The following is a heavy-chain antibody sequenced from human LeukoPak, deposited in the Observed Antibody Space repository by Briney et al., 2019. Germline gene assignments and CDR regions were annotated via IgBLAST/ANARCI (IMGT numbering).Heavy chain of an antibody. CDR1: GGSFSGYY. D-gene: IGHD6-19*01. J-gene: IGHJ4*02. CDR2: INHSGST. V-gene: IGHV4-34*01. Sequence: KPSETLSLTCAVYGGSFSGYYWSWIRQPPGKGLEWIGEINHSGSTNYNPSLKSRVTISVDTSKNQFSLKLSSVTAADTAVYYCAGAPGYSSGWYKYWGQGTLVTVSS. CDR3: AGAPGYSSGWYKY.